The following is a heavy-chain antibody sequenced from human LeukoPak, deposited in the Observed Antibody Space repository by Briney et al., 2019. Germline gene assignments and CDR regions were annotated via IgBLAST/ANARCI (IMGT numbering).Heavy chain of an antibody. D-gene: IGHD3-10*01. J-gene: IGHJ2*01. Sequence: GSLRLSCAASGFTFSSYSMNWVRQAPGKGLEWVSYISSSSSTIYYADSVKGRFTISRDNAKNSLYLQMNSLRAEDTAVYYCARSGNTGRNWYFDLWGRGTLVTVSS. CDR1: GFTFSSYS. CDR2: ISSSSSTI. CDR3: ARSGNTGRNWYFDL. V-gene: IGHV3-48*01.